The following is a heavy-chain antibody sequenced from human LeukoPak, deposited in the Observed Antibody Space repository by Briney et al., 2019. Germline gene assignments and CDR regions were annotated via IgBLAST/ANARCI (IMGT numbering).Heavy chain of an antibody. CDR2: ISSSGSTI. J-gene: IGHJ4*02. Sequence: PGGSLRLSCAASGFTFSSYSMNWVRQAPGKGLEWVSYISSSGSTIYYADSVKGRFTISRDNAKNSLYLQMNSLRAEDTAVYYCARLDSSSWFFDYWGQGTLVTVSS. CDR1: GFTFSSYS. V-gene: IGHV3-48*04. CDR3: ARLDSSSWFFDY. D-gene: IGHD6-13*01.